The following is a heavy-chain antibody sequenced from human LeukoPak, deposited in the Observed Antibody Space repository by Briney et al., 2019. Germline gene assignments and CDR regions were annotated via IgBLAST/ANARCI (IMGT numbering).Heavy chain of an antibody. CDR2: IKQGGSEK. V-gene: IGHV3-7*01. J-gene: IGHJ4*02. CDR1: GFTFSSYW. CDR3: ARDLNSYYDSSGYSY. Sequence: GGSLRLSCAASGFTFSSYWMSWVRQAPGKGLEWVANIKQGGSEKYYVDSVKGRFTISRDNAKNSLYLQMNSLRAEDTAVYYCARDLNSYYDSSGYSYWGQGTLVTVSS. D-gene: IGHD3-22*01.